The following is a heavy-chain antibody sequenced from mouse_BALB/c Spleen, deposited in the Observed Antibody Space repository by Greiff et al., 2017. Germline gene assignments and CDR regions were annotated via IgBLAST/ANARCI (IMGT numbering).Heavy chain of an antibody. D-gene: IGHD2-2*01. Sequence: DVQLVESGGGLVKPGGSLKLSCAASGFTFSSYAMSWVRQTPEKRLEWVASISSGGSTYYPDSVKGRFTISRDNARNILYLQMSSLRSEDTAMYYCARGRNGYDQYYYAMDYWGQGTSVTVSS. CDR3: ARGRNGYDQYYYAMDY. V-gene: IGHV5-6-5*01. CDR2: ISSGGST. CDR1: GFTFSSYA. J-gene: IGHJ4*01.